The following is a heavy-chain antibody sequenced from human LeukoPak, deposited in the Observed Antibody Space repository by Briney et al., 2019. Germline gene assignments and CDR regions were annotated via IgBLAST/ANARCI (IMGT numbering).Heavy chain of an antibody. CDR1: GFTLSSYA. J-gene: IGHJ4*02. CDR3: AKAPVTTCSGAYCYPFDY. Sequence: GGGLRLSSADSGFTLSSYAMSWVRQGPGKGRGWVSAISVGGGTYHADSVKGRVTISRDSSKNTLYLQMNSLRAGDAAVYYCAKAPVTTCSGAYCYPFDYWSQGTLVTVSS. D-gene: IGHD2-15*01. CDR2: ISVGGGT. V-gene: IGHV3-23*01.